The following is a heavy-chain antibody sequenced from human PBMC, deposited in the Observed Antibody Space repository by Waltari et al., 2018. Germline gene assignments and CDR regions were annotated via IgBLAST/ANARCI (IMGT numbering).Heavy chain of an antibody. D-gene: IGHD3-3*01. Sequence: QVQLVQSGAEVKKPGSSVKVSCKASGGTFSSYAISWVRQAPGQGLEWMGRIIPIFGTANYAQKFQGRVTITADKSTSTAYMELSSLRSEDTAVYYCAGYRVAEYYDFWSGYLDYWGQGTLVTVSS. CDR3: AGYRVAEYYDFWSGYLDY. CDR1: GGTFSSYA. CDR2: IIPIFGTA. V-gene: IGHV1-69*08. J-gene: IGHJ4*02.